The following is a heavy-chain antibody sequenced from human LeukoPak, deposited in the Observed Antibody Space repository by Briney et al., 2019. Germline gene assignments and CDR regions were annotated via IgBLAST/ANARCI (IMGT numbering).Heavy chain of an antibody. CDR1: GFSFSNNY. V-gene: IGHV3-53*01. Sequence: GGSLRLSCVVSGFSFSNNYMSWVRPAPGKGLEWVSIIYTAGSTYYADSVNGRFTISRDNSKNTLYLQMTSLRAEDSAVYYCARSPASWSGYCPFDSWGQGTLVTVSS. J-gene: IGHJ4*02. D-gene: IGHD3-3*01. CDR2: IYTAGST. CDR3: ARSPASWSGYCPFDS.